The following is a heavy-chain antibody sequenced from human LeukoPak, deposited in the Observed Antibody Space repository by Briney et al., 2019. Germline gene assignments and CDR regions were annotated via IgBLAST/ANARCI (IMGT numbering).Heavy chain of an antibody. CDR2: INPNSGGT. CDR1: GYTFTGYY. Sequence: GASVKVSCKASGYTFTGYYMHWVRQAPGQGLEWMGWINPNSGGTNYAQKFQGRVTMTRDTSISTAYMELSRLRSDDTAVYYCARTVVVVPAAGQFDYWGQGTLVTVSS. D-gene: IGHD2-2*01. V-gene: IGHV1-2*02. CDR3: ARTVVVVPAAGQFDY. J-gene: IGHJ4*02.